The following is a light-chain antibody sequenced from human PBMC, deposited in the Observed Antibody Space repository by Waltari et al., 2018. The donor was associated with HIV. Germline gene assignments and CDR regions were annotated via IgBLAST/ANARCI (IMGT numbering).Light chain of an antibody. CDR3: AAWDVSLRGAYV. Sequence: QSVLTQPPSASGTPGQRVTISCSGARSDIGSNYVYWYQQLPGTAPKLLIYRNNQPKEGVPDRFSASKSGTSASLAIRGLRSEDEADYYCAAWDVSLRGAYVFGTGTKVAVL. V-gene: IGLV1-47*01. J-gene: IGLJ1*01. CDR2: RNN. CDR1: RSDIGSNY.